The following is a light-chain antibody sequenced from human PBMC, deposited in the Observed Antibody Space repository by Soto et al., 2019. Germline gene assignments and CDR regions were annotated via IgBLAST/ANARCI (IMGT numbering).Light chain of an antibody. CDR3: QQYNSYQRT. Sequence: DIPMTQSPSTLSASVGDRVTITCRASQSISSWLAWYQQKPGKAPKLLIYKASSLESGVPSRFSGSGSGTYFTLTISSLQPDDFAAYYCQQYNSYQRTFGHGTKVEIK. J-gene: IGKJ1*01. CDR1: QSISSW. CDR2: KAS. V-gene: IGKV1-5*03.